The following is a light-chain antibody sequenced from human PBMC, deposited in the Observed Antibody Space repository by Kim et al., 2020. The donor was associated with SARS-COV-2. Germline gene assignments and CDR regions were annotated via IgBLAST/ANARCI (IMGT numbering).Light chain of an antibody. CDR1: KLGDKY. V-gene: IGLV3-1*01. Sequence: VSPGQTASITCYGDKLGDKYACWYQQKPGQSPVLVIYQDTKRPSGIPERFSGSNSGNTATLTISVTQAMDEADYYCQAWDSSTFYVFGTGTKVTVL. J-gene: IGLJ1*01. CDR2: QDT. CDR3: QAWDSSTFYV.